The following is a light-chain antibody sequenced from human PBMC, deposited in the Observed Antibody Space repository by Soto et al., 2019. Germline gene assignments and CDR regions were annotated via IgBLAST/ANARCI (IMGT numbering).Light chain of an antibody. CDR3: SSYTSSTLVV. J-gene: IGLJ2*01. Sequence: QSVLTQPASVSGSPGQSITISCTGTSSDFGGYNHVSWYQQHPGKASKLMIYDVSDRPSGVSNRFSGSKSGNTASLTISGLQAEDEADYYCSSYTSSTLVVFGGGTKVTVL. V-gene: IGLV2-14*01. CDR1: SSDFGGYNH. CDR2: DVS.